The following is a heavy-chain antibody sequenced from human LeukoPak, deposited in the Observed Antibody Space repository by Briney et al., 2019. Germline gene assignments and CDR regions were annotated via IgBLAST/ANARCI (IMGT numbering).Heavy chain of an antibody. D-gene: IGHD3-22*01. CDR2: ISGSGGST. CDR3: AKGDYGSSGPLNYYFDY. CDR1: GFTFSSYA. V-gene: IGHV3-23*01. Sequence: GGSLRLSCAASGFTFSSYAMSWVRQAPGKGLEWVSAISGSGGSTYYADSVKGRFTISRDNSKHTLYLQMNSLRAEDTAVYYCAKGDYGSSGPLNYYFDYWGQGTLVTVSS. J-gene: IGHJ4*02.